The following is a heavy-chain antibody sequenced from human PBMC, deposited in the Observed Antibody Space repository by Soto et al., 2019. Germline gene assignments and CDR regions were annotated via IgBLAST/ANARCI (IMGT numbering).Heavy chain of an antibody. D-gene: IGHD3-3*01. CDR2: ISAYNGNT. Sequence: GASVKVSCKASGYTFTSYGISWVRQAPGQGLEWMGWISAYNGNTNYAQKLQGRVTMTTDTSTSTAYMELRSLRSDDTAVYYCATSYYDFWSGKTTSYFDYWGQGTLVTVSS. V-gene: IGHV1-18*01. J-gene: IGHJ4*02. CDR1: GYTFTSYG. CDR3: ATSYYDFWSGKTTSYFDY.